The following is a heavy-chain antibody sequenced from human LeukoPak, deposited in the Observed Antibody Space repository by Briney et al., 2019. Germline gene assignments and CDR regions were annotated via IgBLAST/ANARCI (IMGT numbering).Heavy chain of an antibody. D-gene: IGHD3-3*01. CDR2: IIPILGIA. Sequence: SVKVSCKASGGTFSSYAISWVRQAPGQGLEWMGRIIPILGIANYAQKFQGRVTITADKSTSTAYMELSSPRSEDTAVYYCARDRGTIFGVVRDYYYYGMDVWGQGTTVTVSS. J-gene: IGHJ6*02. CDR3: ARDRGTIFGVVRDYYYYGMDV. V-gene: IGHV1-69*04. CDR1: GGTFSSYA.